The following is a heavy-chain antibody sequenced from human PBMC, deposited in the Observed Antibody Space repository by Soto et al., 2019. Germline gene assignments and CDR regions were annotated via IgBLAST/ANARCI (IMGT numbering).Heavy chain of an antibody. CDR2: ISGSGGST. D-gene: IGHD5-18*01. CDR1: GFTFSSYA. V-gene: IGHV3-23*01. Sequence: QTGGSLRLSCAASGFTFSSYAMSWVRQAPGKGLEWVSGISGSGGSTYYADSVKGRFTISRDNSKNTLYLQVNSLRAEDTAVYYCAKARGYSYGHGEDYWGQGTLVTVSS. J-gene: IGHJ4*02. CDR3: AKARGYSYGHGEDY.